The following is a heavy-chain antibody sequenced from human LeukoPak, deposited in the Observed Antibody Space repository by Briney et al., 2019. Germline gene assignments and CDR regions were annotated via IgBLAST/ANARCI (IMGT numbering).Heavy chain of an antibody. CDR3: ARSTGYAFSYIDF. CDR1: GYSFTSYW. J-gene: IGHJ4*02. CDR2: IYPGDSDT. V-gene: IGHV5-51*01. D-gene: IGHD1-1*01. Sequence: KLGESLKISCKASGYSFTSYWIDWVRQVPGKGLEWMGIIYPGDSDTRHNPSFQGQVTISVDKSIATAYLQWSSLKASDTAIYYCARSTGYAFSYIDFWAQGTLVTVSS.